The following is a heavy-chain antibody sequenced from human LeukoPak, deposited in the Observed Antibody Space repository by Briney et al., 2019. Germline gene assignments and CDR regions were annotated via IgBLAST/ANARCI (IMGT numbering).Heavy chain of an antibody. CDR1: GGSFSGYY. D-gene: IGHD3-22*01. J-gene: IGHJ4*02. CDR3: ARARTYYYDSSGYYLFDH. CDR2: INHSGST. V-gene: IGHV4-34*01. Sequence: ASETLSLTCAVYGGSFSGYYWSWIRQPPGKGLEWIGEINHSGSTNYNPSLKSRVTISVDTSKNQFSLKLSSVTAADTAVYYCARARTYYYDSSGYYLFDHWGQGTLVTVSS.